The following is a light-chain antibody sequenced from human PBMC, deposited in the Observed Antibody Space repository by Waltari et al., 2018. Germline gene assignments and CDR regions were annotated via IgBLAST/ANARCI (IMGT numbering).Light chain of an antibody. Sequence: EIVLTQSPGTLSLSPGERATLSCRASQSVNNNYLAWYQQKPGQAPRLLIYGASSRATGIPDRFSGSGSGTDFTLTISSLQPEDFATYYCQQAYSFPLTFGGGTKVEIK. V-gene: IGKV3-20*01. CDR1: QSVNNNY. CDR3: QQAYSFPLT. CDR2: GAS. J-gene: IGKJ4*01.